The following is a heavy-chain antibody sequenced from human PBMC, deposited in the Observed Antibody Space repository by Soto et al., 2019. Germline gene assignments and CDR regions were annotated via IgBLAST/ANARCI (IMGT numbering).Heavy chain of an antibody. CDR2: VYHTGDT. J-gene: IGHJ5*02. D-gene: IGHD2-21*02. V-gene: IGHV4-4*02. CDR3: AREIVTAGGNNYFDP. CDR1: GGTVGSSHW. Sequence: PSETLSLTCGVSGGTVGSSHWWSWVRQSPGGGLEWIVNVYHTGDTNFNPSLQSRVTISVDKSNNQFSLRLNSLTAADTAVYFCAREIVTAGGNNYFDPWGPGTLVTVSS.